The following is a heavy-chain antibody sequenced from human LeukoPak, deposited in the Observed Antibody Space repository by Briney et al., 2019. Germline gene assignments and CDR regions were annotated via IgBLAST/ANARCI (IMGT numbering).Heavy chain of an antibody. CDR2: ISYDGSNK. D-gene: IGHD3-22*01. CDR3: AREGTMIVVVIPLDY. V-gene: IGHV3-30*04. J-gene: IGHJ4*02. CDR1: GFNFSSYA. Sequence: GGSLRLSCAASGFNFSSYAMHWVRQAPGKGLEGVAVISYDGSNKYYADSVKGRFTISRDNSKNTLYLQMNSLRAEDTAVYYCAREGTMIVVVIPLDYWGQGTLVTVSS.